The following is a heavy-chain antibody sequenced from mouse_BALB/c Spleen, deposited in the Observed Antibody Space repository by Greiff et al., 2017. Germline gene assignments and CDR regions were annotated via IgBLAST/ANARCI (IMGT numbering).Heavy chain of an antibody. J-gene: IGHJ2*01. CDR3: ANWDVGFDY. CDR1: GYAFSSYW. CDR2: IYPGDGDT. V-gene: IGHV1-80*01. D-gene: IGHD4-1*01. Sequence: VKVVESGAELVRPGSSVKISCKASGYAFSSYWMNWVKQRPGQGLEWIGQIYPGDGDTNYNGKFKGKATLTADKSSSTAYMQLSSLTSEDSAVYFCANWDVGFDYWGQGTTLTVSS.